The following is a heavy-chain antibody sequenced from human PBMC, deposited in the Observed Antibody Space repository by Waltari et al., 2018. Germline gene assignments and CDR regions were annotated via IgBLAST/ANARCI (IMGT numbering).Heavy chain of an antibody. D-gene: IGHD6-13*01. CDR2: ISGSGGST. CDR1: GFTFSSYA. Sequence: EVQLLESGGGLVQPGGSLRLSCAASGFTFSSYAMSWVRQAPGKGLEWVSAISGSGGSTNCADSVKGRLTISRDNSKNTLYLQMNSLRAEDTAVYYCAKTGGSRIAAADDNWGQGTLVTVSS. CDR3: AKTGGSRIAAADDN. J-gene: IGHJ4*02. V-gene: IGHV3-23*01.